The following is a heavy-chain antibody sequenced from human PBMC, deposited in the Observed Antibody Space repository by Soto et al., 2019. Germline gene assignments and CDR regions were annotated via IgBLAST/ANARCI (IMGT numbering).Heavy chain of an antibody. CDR2: ISWDGGST. Sequence: DVQLVESGGVVVQPGGSLRLSCAASGFTFDDYTMHWVRQAPGKGLEWVSLISWDGGSTYYADSVKGRFTISRDNSKNSLYLQMNSLRTEDTALYYCAKDDHPYYDILTGYSPDAFDIWGQGTMVTVSS. V-gene: IGHV3-43*01. CDR1: GFTFDDYT. CDR3: AKDDHPYYDILTGYSPDAFDI. D-gene: IGHD3-9*01. J-gene: IGHJ3*02.